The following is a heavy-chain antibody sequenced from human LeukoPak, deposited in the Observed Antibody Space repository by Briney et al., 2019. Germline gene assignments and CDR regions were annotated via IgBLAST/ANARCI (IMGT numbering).Heavy chain of an antibody. D-gene: IGHD5-24*01. J-gene: IGHJ3*02. V-gene: IGHV4-59*01. CDR2: IYYSGST. CDR1: GGSISSYY. Sequence: SETLSLTCTVSGGSISSYYWSWIRQPPGKGLEWIGYIYYSGSTNYNPSLKSRVTISVDTSKNQFSLKLSSVTAADTAVYYCAGGDGYNYRDAFDIWGQGTMVTVSS. CDR3: AGGDGYNYRDAFDI.